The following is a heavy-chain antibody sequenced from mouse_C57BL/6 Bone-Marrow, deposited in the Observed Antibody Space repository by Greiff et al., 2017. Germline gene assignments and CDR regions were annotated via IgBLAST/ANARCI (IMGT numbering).Heavy chain of an antibody. CDR2: INPSNGGT. D-gene: IGHD2-4*01. CDR3: TSGRVYYDYDNY. J-gene: IGHJ2*01. CDR1: GYTFTSYW. Sequence: VQLQQPGTELVKPGASVKLSCKASGYTFTSYWMHWVKQRPGQGLEWIGNINPSNGGTNYNEKFKSKAILTADKSSSTAYMELRSLTSEDSAVYYCTSGRVYYDYDNYWGQGTTLTVSS. V-gene: IGHV1-53*01.